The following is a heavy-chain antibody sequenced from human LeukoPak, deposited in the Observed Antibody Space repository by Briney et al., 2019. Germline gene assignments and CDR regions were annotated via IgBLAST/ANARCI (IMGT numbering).Heavy chain of an antibody. Sequence: PSETLSLTCTVSGGSISSYYWNWIRQPPGKGLEWIGYIYYSGTTNYNPSLKSRVSMSVDTSKNQFSLKLSSVTAADTAVYYCAREAGFGELNWFDPWGQGTLVTVSS. CDR1: GGSISSYY. V-gene: IGHV4-59*01. CDR2: IYYSGTT. CDR3: AREAGFGELNWFDP. D-gene: IGHD3-10*01. J-gene: IGHJ5*02.